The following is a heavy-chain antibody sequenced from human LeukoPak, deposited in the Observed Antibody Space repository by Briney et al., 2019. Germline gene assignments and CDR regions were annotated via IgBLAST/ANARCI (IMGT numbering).Heavy chain of an antibody. CDR2: IYYSGST. CDR1: GGSISSYY. Sequence: SETLSLTCTVSGGSISSYYWSWIRQPPGKGLEWIGYIYYSGSTNCNPSLKSRVTISVDTSKNQFSLKLSSVTAADTAVYYCARSHSSSWSYYFDYWGQGTLVTVSS. CDR3: ARSHSSSWSYYFDY. D-gene: IGHD6-13*01. V-gene: IGHV4-59*01. J-gene: IGHJ4*02.